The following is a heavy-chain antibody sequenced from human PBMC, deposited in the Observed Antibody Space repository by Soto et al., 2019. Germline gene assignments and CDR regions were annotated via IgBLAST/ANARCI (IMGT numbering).Heavy chain of an antibody. CDR2: IDPSDSYT. J-gene: IGHJ6*02. D-gene: IGHD1-1*01. CDR1: GYSFTRYR. CDR3: ASNKNWNYYYGMDV. Sequence: GASQKSSYKGPGYSFTRYRISWERQMPGKGLEWMGRIDPSDSYTKYSPSFQGHVTISADKSISTAYLQWSSLKASDTAMYYCASNKNWNYYYGMDVWGQGTTVSVS. V-gene: IGHV5-10-1*01.